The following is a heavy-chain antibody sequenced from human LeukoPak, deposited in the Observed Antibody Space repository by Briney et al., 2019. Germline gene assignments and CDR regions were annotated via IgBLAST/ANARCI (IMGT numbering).Heavy chain of an antibody. CDR1: GFTFNNYA. Sequence: GGSLRLSCAASGFTFNNYAMTWVRQAPGRGLEWVSVINGGSGNSYYADSVKGRFTVSRDNSKNTLYLQMNSLRDEDTAVYYCAKGQGYNYGDSIDYWGQGTLVTVSS. CDR2: INGGSGNS. V-gene: IGHV3-23*01. CDR3: AKGQGYNYGDSIDY. J-gene: IGHJ4*02. D-gene: IGHD5-18*01.